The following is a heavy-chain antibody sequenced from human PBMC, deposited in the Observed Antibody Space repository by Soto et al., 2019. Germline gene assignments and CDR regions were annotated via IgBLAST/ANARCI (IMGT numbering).Heavy chain of an antibody. CDR3: ARHLFDVVVPAWDP. D-gene: IGHD2-2*01. Sequence: QVQLQESGPGLVKPSETLSLTCTVSGGSISSYYWSWIRQPPGKGLEWIGYIYYSGSTNYNPSLKRRVTISVDTSKNQFSLKLGSVTAADTAVYYCARHLFDVVVPAWDPWGQGTLVTVSS. CDR2: IYYSGST. J-gene: IGHJ5*02. CDR1: GGSISSYY. V-gene: IGHV4-59*08.